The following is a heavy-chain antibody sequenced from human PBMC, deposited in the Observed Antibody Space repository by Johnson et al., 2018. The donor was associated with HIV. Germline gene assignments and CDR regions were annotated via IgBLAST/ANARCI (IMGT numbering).Heavy chain of an antibody. CDR2: IGTAGDT. CDR1: GFTFSSYD. J-gene: IGHJ3*02. Sequence: VQLVESGGGVVQPGRSLRLSCAASGFTFSSYDMHWVRQATGKGLEWVSAIGTAGDTYYPGSVKGRFTISRENAKNSLYLQMNSLRAGDPAVYYCARGGRGHDAFDIWGQGTMVIVSS. CDR3: ARGGRGHDAFDI. V-gene: IGHV3-13*01.